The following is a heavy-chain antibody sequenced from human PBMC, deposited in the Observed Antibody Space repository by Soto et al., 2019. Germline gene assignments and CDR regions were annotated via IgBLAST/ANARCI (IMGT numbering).Heavy chain of an antibody. CDR2: IHHSAST. Sequence: SETLSLTCTACGGTISSGDFNWNRMRQPPGKGLGWIGYIHHSASTYYTPSLQSRLTIAVDTSKNQFCLRLKSVAAADTAVYSCARGLPYGEYYFDSWGLGTMVTVSS. J-gene: IGHJ4*02. D-gene: IGHD3-10*01. CDR3: ARGLPYGEYYFDS. V-gene: IGHV4-30-4*01. CDR1: GGTISSGDFN.